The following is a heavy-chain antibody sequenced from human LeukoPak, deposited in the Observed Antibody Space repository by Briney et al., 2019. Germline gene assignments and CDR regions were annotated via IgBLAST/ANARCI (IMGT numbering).Heavy chain of an antibody. CDR2: ISYDGSNK. CDR1: GFTFSSYA. CDR3: ARDLDCSGGSCYSDYYYGMDV. Sequence: GGSLRLSCAASGFTFSSYAMHWVRQAPGKGLEWVAVISYDGSNKYYADSVKGRFTISRDNSKNTLYLQMNSLRAEDTAVYYCARDLDCSGGSCYSDYYYGMDVWGQGTTVTVSS. V-gene: IGHV3-30-3*01. D-gene: IGHD2-15*01. J-gene: IGHJ6*02.